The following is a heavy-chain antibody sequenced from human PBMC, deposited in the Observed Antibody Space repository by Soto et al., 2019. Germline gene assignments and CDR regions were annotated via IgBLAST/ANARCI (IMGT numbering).Heavy chain of an antibody. J-gene: IGHJ4*02. V-gene: IGHV3-23*01. CDR1: GFTFSSYA. D-gene: IGHD2-21*02. CDR2: VSIGGST. Sequence: DVQLLESGGGLVQPEGSLRLSCAASGFTFSSYAMGWVRQGPGKGLEWVAVVSIGGSTHYADSVRGRFTISRDNSKNTLSLQMHSLTAEDTAVSFCAKRRGDGGPFDYWGQGALVTVSS. CDR3: AKRRGDGGPFDY.